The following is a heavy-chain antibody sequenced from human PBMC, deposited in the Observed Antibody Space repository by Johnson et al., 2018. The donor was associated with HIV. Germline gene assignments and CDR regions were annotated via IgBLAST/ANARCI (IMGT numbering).Heavy chain of an antibody. J-gene: IGHJ3*01. Sequence: EQLVESGGSLVKPGGSLRLSCAASGFSFSNTWMSWVRQAPGKGLEWVARIKSKSDGGTTDYAAPVKGRFTISRDDSKNTLYLQMNSLKTEDTAVYYCTTDLIVVIPIGAFDVWGQGTTVTV. CDR1: GFSFSNTW. V-gene: IGHV3-15*01. CDR2: IKSKSDGGTT. D-gene: IGHD3-16*01. CDR3: TTDLIVVIPIGAFDV.